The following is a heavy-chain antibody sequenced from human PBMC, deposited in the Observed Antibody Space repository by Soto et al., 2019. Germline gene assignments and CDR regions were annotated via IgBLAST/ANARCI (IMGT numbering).Heavy chain of an antibody. V-gene: IGHV1-69*06. CDR2: IIPIFGTA. Sequence: QVQLVQSGAEVKKPGSSVKVSCKASGGTFSSYAISWVRQSPGQGLEWMGGIIPIFGTANYAQKFQGRVTITADKSTSPAYMELSSLRSEDTAVYYCARPIVVVPAAIYGMDVWGQGTTVTVSS. CDR1: GGTFSSYA. J-gene: IGHJ6*02. CDR3: ARPIVVVPAAIYGMDV. D-gene: IGHD2-2*01.